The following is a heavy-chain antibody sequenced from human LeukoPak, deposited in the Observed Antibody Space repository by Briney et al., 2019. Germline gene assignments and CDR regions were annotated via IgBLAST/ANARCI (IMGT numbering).Heavy chain of an antibody. CDR2: TYYISRWYN. J-gene: IGHJ2*01. V-gene: IGHV6-1*01. CDR1: GDSVSTTGAA. Sequence: SQTLSLTCAISGDSVSTTGAAWNWIRQSPSRGLEWLGRTYYISRWYNDYAISVKSRMSISADTSKNQFSLQLNSVTPEDTAVYYCTRDLKGARETMVTGFSWYFDLWGRGTLVTVSS. CDR3: TRDLKGARETMVTGFSWYFDL. D-gene: IGHD5-18*01.